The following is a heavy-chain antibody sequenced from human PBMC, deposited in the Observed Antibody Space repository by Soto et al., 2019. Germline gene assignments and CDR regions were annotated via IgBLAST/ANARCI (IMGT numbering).Heavy chain of an antibody. Sequence: QVQLVQSGAEVKKPGSSVKVSCKASGGTFSSYAIRWVRQAPGQGLEWMGGIIPIFGTANYAQKFQGRVTITADESTITAHMEVSSLRSEDTAVYYCARDRRASITIFGVVIIPPRHYGMDVCGQGTTVTVSS. CDR2: IIPIFGTA. CDR1: GGTFSSYA. D-gene: IGHD3-3*01. J-gene: IGHJ6*02. V-gene: IGHV1-69*01. CDR3: ARDRRASITIFGVVIIPPRHYGMDV.